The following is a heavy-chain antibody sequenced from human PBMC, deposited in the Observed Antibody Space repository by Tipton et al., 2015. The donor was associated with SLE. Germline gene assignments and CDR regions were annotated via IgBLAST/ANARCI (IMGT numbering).Heavy chain of an antibody. J-gene: IGHJ3*02. CDR3: ARATVILFDGFDI. D-gene: IGHD4-17*01. Sequence: PGLVKPSETLSLTCTVSGGSISSHYWSWIRQPPGKGLEWIGSIYHSGSTYYNPSLKSRVTISVDTSKNQFSLKLTSVTAADTAGYYCARATVILFDGFDIWGQGTMVTVSS. V-gene: IGHV4-59*11. CDR2: IYHSGST. CDR1: GGSISSHY.